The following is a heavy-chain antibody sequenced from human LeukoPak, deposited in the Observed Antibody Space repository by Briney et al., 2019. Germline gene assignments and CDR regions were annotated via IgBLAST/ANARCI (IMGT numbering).Heavy chain of an antibody. J-gene: IGHJ4*02. D-gene: IGHD6-6*01. CDR2: IYPGDSDT. V-gene: IGHV5-51*01. CDR1: VYTLTIYW. Sequence: GESLKISCQCSVYTLTIYWIGGVRQMPGKGLEWMGIIYPGDSDTRYSPSFQGQVTISADKSISTAYLQWSSLKASDTAMYYCTRLCEYSSSPPDYWGQGTLVTVSS. CDR3: TRLCEYSSSPPDY.